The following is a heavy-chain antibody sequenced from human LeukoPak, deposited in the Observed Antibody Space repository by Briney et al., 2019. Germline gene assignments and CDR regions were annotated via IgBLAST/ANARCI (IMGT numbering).Heavy chain of an antibody. CDR2: ITGSGDNT. Sequence: PGGSLRLSCAASGFTFRLYALSGVGQVPGKGREWVSGITGSGDNTYYADSVKGRFTISRDNSKNTLYLQMNSLRAEDTALYYCAKGDGSWNFDYWGQGTLVTVSS. J-gene: IGHJ4*02. CDR3: AKGDGSWNFDY. V-gene: IGHV3-23*01. CDR1: GFTFRLYA. D-gene: IGHD6-13*01.